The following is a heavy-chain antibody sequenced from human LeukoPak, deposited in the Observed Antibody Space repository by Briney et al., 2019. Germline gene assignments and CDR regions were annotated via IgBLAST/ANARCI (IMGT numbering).Heavy chain of an antibody. D-gene: IGHD2/OR15-2a*01. J-gene: IGHJ4*02. V-gene: IGHV3-7*01. CDR2: IKQDGSEK. CDR3: ASDGYFEPYDY. CDR1: GFTFSSYW. Sequence: GGSLRLSCAASGFTFSSYWMSWVSQAPGKGLEWVANIKQDGSEKYYVDSVKGRFTISRDNAKNSLYLQMNSLRAEDTAVYYCASDGYFEPYDYWGQGTLVTVSS.